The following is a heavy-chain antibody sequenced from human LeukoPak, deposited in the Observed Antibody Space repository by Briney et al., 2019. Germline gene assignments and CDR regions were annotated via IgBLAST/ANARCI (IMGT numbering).Heavy chain of an antibody. CDR1: GFTFSTYW. V-gene: IGHV3-48*02. J-gene: IGHJ4*02. Sequence: GGSLRLSCGASGFTFSTYWMSWVRQAPGKGLEWVSDISSSGSTIYFADSVKGRFTISRDNAKNSLYLQMNSLRDEDTAVYYCARLEYYYVSGNYYKLFDYWGQGTLVTVCS. D-gene: IGHD3-10*01. CDR2: ISSSGSTI. CDR3: ARLEYYYVSGNYYKLFDY.